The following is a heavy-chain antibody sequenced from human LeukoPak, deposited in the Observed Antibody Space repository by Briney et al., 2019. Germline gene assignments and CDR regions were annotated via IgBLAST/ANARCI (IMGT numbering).Heavy chain of an antibody. V-gene: IGHV1-2*02. Sequence: ASVKVSCKASGYTFTGYYMHWVRQAPGQGLEWMGWINPNSGGTNYAQKFQGRVTMTRDTSISTAYVELSRLRSDDTAVYYCASSEGYGSGSYPFDYWGQGTLVTVSS. D-gene: IGHD3-10*01. J-gene: IGHJ4*02. CDR3: ASSEGYGSGSYPFDY. CDR1: GYTFTGYY. CDR2: INPNSGGT.